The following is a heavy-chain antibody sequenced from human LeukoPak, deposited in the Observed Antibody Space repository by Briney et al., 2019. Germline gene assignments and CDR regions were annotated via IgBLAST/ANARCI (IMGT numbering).Heavy chain of an antibody. V-gene: IGHV4-39*07. CDR1: GGSISSSSYY. D-gene: IGHD6-13*01. CDR2: IYYSGST. J-gene: IGHJ5*02. CDR3: ARGRRYSRSIGGWFDP. Sequence: SETLSLTCTVSGGSISSSSYYWGWIRQPPGKGLEWIGSIYYSGSTYYNPSLKSRVTISVDTSKNQFSLKLSSVTAADTAVYYCARGRRYSRSIGGWFDPWGQGTLVTVSS.